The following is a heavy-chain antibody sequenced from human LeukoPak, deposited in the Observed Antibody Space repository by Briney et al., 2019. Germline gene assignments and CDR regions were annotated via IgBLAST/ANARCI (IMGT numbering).Heavy chain of an antibody. D-gene: IGHD2-2*01. CDR3: TRDSALGYCSSTSCYLIDY. V-gene: IGHV1-18*01. Sequence: ASVKVSCKASGYTFTSYGISWVRQAPGQGPEWMGWISAYNGNTNYAQKLQGRVTMTTDTSTSTAYMELRSLRSDGTAVYYCTRDSALGYCSSTSCYLIDYWGQGTLVTVSS. CDR1: GYTFTSYG. J-gene: IGHJ4*02. CDR2: ISAYNGNT.